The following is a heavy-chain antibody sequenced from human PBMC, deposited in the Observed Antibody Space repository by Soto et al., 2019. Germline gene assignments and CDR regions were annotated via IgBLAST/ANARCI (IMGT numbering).Heavy chain of an antibody. J-gene: IGHJ5*02. CDR1: GYSFTSYW. CDR2: IDPSDSYT. CDR3: ARHVSYDFWSDLSPGTPPTNWFDP. Sequence: PGESLKISCKGSGYSFTSYWISWVRQMPGKGLEWMGRIDPSDSYTNYSPSFQGHVTISADKSISTAYLQWSSLKASDTAMYYCARHVSYDFWSDLSPGTPPTNWFDPWGQGTLVTVSS. D-gene: IGHD3-3*01. V-gene: IGHV5-10-1*01.